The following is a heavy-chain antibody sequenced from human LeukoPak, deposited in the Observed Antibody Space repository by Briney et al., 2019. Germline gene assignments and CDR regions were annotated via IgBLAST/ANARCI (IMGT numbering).Heavy chain of an antibody. J-gene: IGHJ5*02. CDR1: GDSITATSYY. D-gene: IGHD5-12*01. CDR2: IYYSGNT. V-gene: IGHV4-39*01. Sequence: SETLSLTCSVSGDSITATSYYWAWIRQPPGKGLEWIGSIYYSGNTNYDPSLQSRVTMSVDTSKNQFSLSLSSVTAADTAVYYCARQIRYTYDPNWFHPWGQGTLVTVSS. CDR3: ARQIRYTYDPNWFHP.